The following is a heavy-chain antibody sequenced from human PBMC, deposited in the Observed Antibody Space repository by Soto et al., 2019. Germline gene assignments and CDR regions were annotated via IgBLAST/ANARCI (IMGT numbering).Heavy chain of an antibody. J-gene: IGHJ6*03. CDR1: GGTFSSYT. D-gene: IGHD3-10*01. Sequence: QVQLVQSGAEVKKPGSSVKVSCKASGGTFSSYTISWVRQAPGQGLEWMGRIIPILGIANYAQKFQGGVTITADKSTSTAYMELSSLRSEDTAVYYCARDEAVLWFGELFYYYMDVWGKGTTVTVSS. CDR2: IIPILGIA. CDR3: ARDEAVLWFGELFYYYMDV. V-gene: IGHV1-69*08.